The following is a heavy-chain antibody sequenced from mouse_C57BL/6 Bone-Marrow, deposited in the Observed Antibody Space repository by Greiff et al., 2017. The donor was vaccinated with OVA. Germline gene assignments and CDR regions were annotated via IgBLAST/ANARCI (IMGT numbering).Heavy chain of an antibody. D-gene: IGHD3-2*02. J-gene: IGHJ4*01. CDR1: GYTFTGYW. CDR3: ARRCSSSWGGYAMDY. V-gene: IGHV1-9*01. CDR2: IFPGSGSS. Sequence: QVQLQQSGAELMKPGASVKLSCKATGYTFTGYWIEWVKQRPGHGLEWIGEIFPGSGSSNYNEKFKGKATFTADTSSNTAYMQLSSLTPEDSAIYYCARRCSSSWGGYAMDYRGQGTSVTVSS.